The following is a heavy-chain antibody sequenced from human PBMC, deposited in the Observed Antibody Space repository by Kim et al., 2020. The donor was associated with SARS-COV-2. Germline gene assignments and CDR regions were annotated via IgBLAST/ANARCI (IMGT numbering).Heavy chain of an antibody. CDR2: ISYDGINK. V-gene: IGHV3-33*05. D-gene: IGHD3-10*01. CDR1: GFTFSSYG. Sequence: GGSLRLSCAASGFTFSSYGMHWVRQAPGKGLEWVAVISYDGINKYYANSVKGRFTISRDNSKNTLYLPMNSLRAEDTAVYYWASSKRWFGELFQGDYWGQGTLVTVSS. CDR3: ASSKRWFGELFQGDY. J-gene: IGHJ4*02.